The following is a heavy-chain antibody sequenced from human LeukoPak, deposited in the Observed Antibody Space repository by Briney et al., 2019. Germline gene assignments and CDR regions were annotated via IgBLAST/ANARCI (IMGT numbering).Heavy chain of an antibody. CDR3: ARTSGYYYFEGY. Sequence: PGGSLRLSCAASGFTFSRNGMHWVRQAPGKGLEWVALIWYDGSKEYYADSVKGRFTISRDNAKNTLYLQMNSLRAEDTAVYYCARTSGYYYFEGYWGQGTLVTVSS. CDR2: IWYDGSKE. V-gene: IGHV3-33*01. J-gene: IGHJ4*02. D-gene: IGHD3-22*01. CDR1: GFTFSRNG.